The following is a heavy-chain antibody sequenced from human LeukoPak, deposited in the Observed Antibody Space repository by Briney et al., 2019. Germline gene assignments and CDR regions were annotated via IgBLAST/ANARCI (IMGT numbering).Heavy chain of an antibody. V-gene: IGHV1-8*01. CDR2: MNPNSGNT. J-gene: IGHJ4*02. CDR1: GYTFTGYD. D-gene: IGHD3-3*01. Sequence: ASVKISCKASGYTFTGYDINWVRQATGQGLEWMGWMNPNSGNTGYAQKFQGRVTMTRNTSISTAYMELSSLRSEDTAVYYCARVRRFLGLKFDYWGQGTLVTVSS. CDR3: ARVRRFLGLKFDY.